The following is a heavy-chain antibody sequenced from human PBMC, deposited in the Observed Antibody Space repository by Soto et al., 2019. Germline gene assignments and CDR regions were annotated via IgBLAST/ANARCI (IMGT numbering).Heavy chain of an antibody. Sequence: PGGSLRLSCTASGFTFGDYAMSWFRQAPGKGLEWVGFIRSKAYGGTTEYAASVKGRFTISRDDSKSIAYLQMNSLKTEDTAVYYCTRDQSSSMYSSSWLRRDWFDPWGQGTLVTVSS. D-gene: IGHD6-13*01. J-gene: IGHJ5*02. CDR3: TRDQSSSMYSSSWLRRDWFDP. CDR2: IRSKAYGGTT. CDR1: GFTFGDYA. V-gene: IGHV3-49*03.